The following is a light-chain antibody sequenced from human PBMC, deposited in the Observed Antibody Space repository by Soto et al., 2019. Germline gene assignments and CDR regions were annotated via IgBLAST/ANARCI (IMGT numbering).Light chain of an antibody. V-gene: IGLV1-44*01. CDR2: SNN. CDR1: SSNIGSNS. J-gene: IGLJ2*01. Sequence: QSVLTQPPSASVTPGQRVTISCSGSSSNIGSNSVNWYQQLPGTAPKLLIYSNNERPSGVPDRFSGSKSGTSASLAISGLQSEDEADYYCAAWDDGLNGIVFGGGTKLTVL. CDR3: AAWDDGLNGIV.